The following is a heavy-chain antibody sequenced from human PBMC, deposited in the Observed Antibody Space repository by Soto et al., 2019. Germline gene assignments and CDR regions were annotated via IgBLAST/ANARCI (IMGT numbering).Heavy chain of an antibody. CDR3: ARCPRGLLWFGELTYLDY. Sequence: QVQLQESGPGLVKPSGTLSLTCAVSGGSISSSNWWSWVRQPPGKGLEWIGEIYHSGSTNYNPSLKSRVTISVDKSKNQFSLKLSYVTAADTAVYYCARCPRGLLWFGELTYLDYWGQGTLVTVSS. CDR1: GGSISSSNW. D-gene: IGHD3-10*01. V-gene: IGHV4-4*02. CDR2: IYHSGST. J-gene: IGHJ4*02.